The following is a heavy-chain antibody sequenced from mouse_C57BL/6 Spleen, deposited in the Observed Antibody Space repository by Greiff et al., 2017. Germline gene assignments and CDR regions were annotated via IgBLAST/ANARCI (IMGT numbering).Heavy chain of an antibody. J-gene: IGHJ4*01. CDR3: ARTPPGSSWRNAVDY. CDR2: IYPSDSET. V-gene: IGHV1-52*01. CDR1: GYTFTSYW. Sequence: QVQLQQPGAELVRPGSSVKLSCKASGYTFTSYWMHWVKQRPIQGREWIGNIYPSDSETHYNQKFKDKATLTVDKSSSTAYMRLSSLTAEDSAVYYCARTPPGSSWRNAVDYWGQGTSVTVCS. D-gene: IGHD1-1*01.